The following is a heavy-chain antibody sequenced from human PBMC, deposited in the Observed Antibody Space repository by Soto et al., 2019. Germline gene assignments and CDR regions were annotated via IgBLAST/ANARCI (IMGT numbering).Heavy chain of an antibody. V-gene: IGHV5-10-1*01. CDR2: IDPSDSYT. J-gene: IGHJ6*02. D-gene: IGHD3-10*01. CDR3: ARPYDYGSGSYYTYYYYGMDV. Sequence: PGESLKISCKGSGYSFTSYWISWVRQMPGKGLEWMGRIDPSDSYTNYSPSFQGHVTISADKSISTAYLQWSSLKASDTAMYYCARPYDYGSGSYYTYYYYGMDVWGQGTTVTVSS. CDR1: GYSFTSYW.